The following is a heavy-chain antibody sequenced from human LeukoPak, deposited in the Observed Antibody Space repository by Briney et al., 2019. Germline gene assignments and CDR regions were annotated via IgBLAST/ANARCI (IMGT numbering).Heavy chain of an antibody. V-gene: IGHV3-7*01. CDR2: IKQDGSEK. CDR3: TRSRRDGNDY. CDR1: GFTFSSYW. J-gene: IGHJ4*02. Sequence: GGSLRLSCAASGFTFSSYWMSWVRQAPGKGLEWVANIKQDGSEKYYVDSVKGRFTISRDNAKRSLDLQVNSLRAEDTAVYYCTRSRRDGNDYWGQGTLVTVSS. D-gene: IGHD5-24*01.